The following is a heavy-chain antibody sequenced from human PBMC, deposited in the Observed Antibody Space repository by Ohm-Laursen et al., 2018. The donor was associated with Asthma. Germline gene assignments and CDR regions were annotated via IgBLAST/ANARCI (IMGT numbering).Heavy chain of an antibody. CDR2: ISYDGSNK. J-gene: IGHJ3*02. D-gene: IGHD3-22*01. CDR3: ARDPADYYDGGAFDI. CDR1: GFTFSSYA. V-gene: IGHV3-30-3*01. Sequence: SLRLSCAASGFTFSSYAMHWVRQAPGKGLEWVAVISYDGSNKYYADSVKGRFTIPRDNSKNTLYLQMNSLRAEDTAVYYCARDPADYYDGGAFDIWGQGTMVTVSS.